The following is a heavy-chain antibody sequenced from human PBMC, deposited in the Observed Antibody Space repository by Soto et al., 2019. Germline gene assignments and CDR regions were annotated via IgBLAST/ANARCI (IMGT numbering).Heavy chain of an antibody. D-gene: IGHD2-15*01. J-gene: IGHJ6*04. V-gene: IGHV3-30-3*01. CDR2: ISYDGGNK. CDR1: GFTFRNYA. CDR3: ARGDREDIAGEIGVRPGEYGVAV. Sequence: GGSLRLSCAASGFTFRNYAMHWVRQAPGKGLECVAVISYDGGNKFYRDYVKGRFTISRDNSKNTLYLQINSLRYEDTAVYYWARGDREDIAGEIGVRPGEYGVAVWGKGTTDTVP.